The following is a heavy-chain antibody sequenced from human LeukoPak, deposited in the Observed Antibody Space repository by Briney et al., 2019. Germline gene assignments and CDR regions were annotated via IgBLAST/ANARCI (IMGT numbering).Heavy chain of an antibody. CDR1: GFTFSYYE. CDR2: ITNDSRTI. V-gene: IGHV3-48*03. J-gene: IGHJ6*03. Sequence: GGSLRLSCAASGFTFSYYEMKWVRQAPGKGLEWLSSITNDSRTIYYADSVKGRFTISRDNAKNSLYLQMNSLRAEDTAVYSCARNYYYYMDVWGKGTTVIVSS. CDR3: ARNYYYYMDV.